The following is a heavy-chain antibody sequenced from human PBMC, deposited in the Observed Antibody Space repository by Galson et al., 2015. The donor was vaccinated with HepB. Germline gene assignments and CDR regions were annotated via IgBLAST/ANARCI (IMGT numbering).Heavy chain of an antibody. Sequence: SLRLSCAASGFTFSSYSMDWVRQAPGKGLEWVSYISSSSSTIYYADSVKGRFTISRDNAKNSLYLQMNSLRAEDTAVYYCARCRDGYNHPPQGPWGQGTLVTVSS. CDR3: ARCRDGYNHPPQGP. CDR1: GFTFSSYS. V-gene: IGHV3-48*04. D-gene: IGHD5-24*01. J-gene: IGHJ5*02. CDR2: ISSSSSTI.